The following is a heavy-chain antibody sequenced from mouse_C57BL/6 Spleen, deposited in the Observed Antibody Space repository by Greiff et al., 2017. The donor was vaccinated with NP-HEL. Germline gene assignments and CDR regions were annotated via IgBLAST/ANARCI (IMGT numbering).Heavy chain of an antibody. V-gene: IGHV1-15*01. CDR2: IDPETGGT. CDR1: GDTLTDYE. CDR3: TRGGVLVRYFDV. J-gene: IGHJ1*03. D-gene: IGHD1-1*01. Sequence: VQLQQFGAGLVRPRASVTLSCKASGDTLTDYEMQWVKQTPVPGLAWIGAIDPETGGTAYNQSFKGKAILTAVKSSSTGYMELRSLTSEDSAVYYWTRGGVLVRYFDVWGTGTTVTVTS.